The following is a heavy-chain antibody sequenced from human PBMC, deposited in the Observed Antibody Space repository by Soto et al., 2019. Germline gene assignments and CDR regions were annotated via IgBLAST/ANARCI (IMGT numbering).Heavy chain of an antibody. D-gene: IGHD4-17*01. CDR1: GYIFTSHS. V-gene: IGHV1-46*01. J-gene: IGHJ6*02. Sequence: QVQLVQSGAEVKKPGASVKISCKPSGYIFTSHSIHWVRQAPGQGLEWLGIINPSGGSTTYAQKFRGRVIMTRATSTSTVHMELSSLRSEDTAVYYCARDLRGDGDAYFYYGMDVWGQGTTVTVSS. CDR3: ARDLRGDGDAYFYYGMDV. CDR2: INPSGGST.